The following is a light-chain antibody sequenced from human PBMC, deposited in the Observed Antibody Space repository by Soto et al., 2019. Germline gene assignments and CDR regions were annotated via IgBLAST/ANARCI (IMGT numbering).Light chain of an antibody. V-gene: IGKV3-20*01. CDR3: QQYSNSRT. J-gene: IGKJ1*01. CDR1: QSVSSSY. Sequence: IVLTQSPGTLSLSPGERATLSCRASQSVSSSYLAWYQQKPGQAPGLLIYGASSRATGIPDRFSGSGSETDFTLTISRLEPEDFAVYYCQQYSNSRTFGQGTKVDIK. CDR2: GAS.